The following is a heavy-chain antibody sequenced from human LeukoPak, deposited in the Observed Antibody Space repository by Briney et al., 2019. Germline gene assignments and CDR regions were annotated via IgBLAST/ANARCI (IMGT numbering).Heavy chain of an antibody. V-gene: IGHV3-11*01. D-gene: IGHD3-10*01. CDR2: ISNSGSTL. CDR1: GFYFSDFY. J-gene: IGHJ4*02. CDR3: ARDALGSYDY. Sequence: GGSLRLSCAASGFYFSDFYMFWIRQAPGKGLEWISDISNSGSTLYYADSVKGRFTISRDNDKNLLYLQMNSLRADDTAVYYCARDALGSYDYWGQGTLVTVSS.